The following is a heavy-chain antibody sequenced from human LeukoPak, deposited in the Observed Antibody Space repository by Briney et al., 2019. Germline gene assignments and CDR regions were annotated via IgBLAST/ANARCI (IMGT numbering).Heavy chain of an antibody. Sequence: GGSLRLSCAASGFTFSSYGMHWVRQAPGKGLEWVAVISYDGSNKYDADSVKGRFTISRDISKNTLYLEMNSLRAEDTAMYYCAREVRIGVRGLIRARYGMDVWGQGTTVTVSS. CDR2: ISYDGSNK. V-gene: IGHV3-30*03. CDR1: GFTFSSYG. D-gene: IGHD3-10*01. CDR3: AREVRIGVRGLIRARYGMDV. J-gene: IGHJ6*02.